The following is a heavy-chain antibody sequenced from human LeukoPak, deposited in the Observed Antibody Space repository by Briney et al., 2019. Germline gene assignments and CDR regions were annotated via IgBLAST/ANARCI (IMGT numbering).Heavy chain of an antibody. V-gene: IGHV3-23*01. CDR3: AKDSSSLSYYYYYYMDV. Sequence: SSSSYYWGWIRQAPGKGLEWVSAISGSGGSTYYADSVKGRFTISRDNSKNTLYLQMNSLRAEDTAVYYCAKDSSSLSYYYYYYMDVWGKGTTVTISS. D-gene: IGHD6-13*01. CDR2: ISGSGGST. J-gene: IGHJ6*03. CDR1: SSSSYY.